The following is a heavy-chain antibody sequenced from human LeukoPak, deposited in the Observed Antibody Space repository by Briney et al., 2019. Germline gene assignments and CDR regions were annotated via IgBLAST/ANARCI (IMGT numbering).Heavy chain of an antibody. Sequence: GSSVKVSCKASGGTFSSYTISWVRQAPGQGLEWMGRIIPILGIANYAQKFQGRVTITADKSTSTAYMDLSSLRSEDTAVYYCARGANGSGSPKLVTLMDVWGKGTTDTVSS. J-gene: IGHJ6*03. CDR2: IIPILGIA. D-gene: IGHD3-10*01. CDR3: ARGANGSGSPKLVTLMDV. V-gene: IGHV1-69*02. CDR1: GGTFSSYT.